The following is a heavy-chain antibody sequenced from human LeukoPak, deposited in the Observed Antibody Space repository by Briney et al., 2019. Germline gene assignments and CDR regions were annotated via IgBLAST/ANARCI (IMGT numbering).Heavy chain of an antibody. J-gene: IGHJ6*03. CDR2: IIPIFGTA. Sequence: SVKVSCKASGGTFSSYAISWVRQAPGQGLEWMGGIIPIFGTANYAQKFQGRVTITTDESTSTAYMELSSLRSEDTAVYYCASGYTTPDYYYYMDVWGKGATVTVSS. CDR3: ASGYTTPDYYYYMDV. CDR1: GGTFSSYA. V-gene: IGHV1-69*05. D-gene: IGHD2-2*02.